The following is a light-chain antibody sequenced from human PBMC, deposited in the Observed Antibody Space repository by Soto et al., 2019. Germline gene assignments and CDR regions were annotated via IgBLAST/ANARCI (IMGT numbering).Light chain of an antibody. Sequence: DIQMTQSPSSLSASVGDRVTITCRASQSISSFLNWYQQNPGKAPKLLIYAASTLQSGVPSRFSGSGSGTDFTLTISNLQPEDFAVYYCRQSSSNPPITFGQGTRLDI. J-gene: IGKJ5*01. CDR3: RQSSSNPPIT. CDR2: AAS. CDR1: QSISSF. V-gene: IGKV1-39*01.